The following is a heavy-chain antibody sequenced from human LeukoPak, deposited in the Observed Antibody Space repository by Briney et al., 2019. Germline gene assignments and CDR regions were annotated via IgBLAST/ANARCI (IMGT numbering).Heavy chain of an antibody. CDR3: ARHANIIAAADDAFDI. J-gene: IGHJ3*02. V-gene: IGHV4-59*08. D-gene: IGHD6-6*01. CDR2: IYYSGST. CDR1: GASISTYY. Sequence: SETLSLTCTVSGASISTYYWSWIRQPPGKGLQWIGYIYYSGSTNYNPSLKSRVTISVDTSENQFSLRLNSVTAADTAVYYCARHANIIAAADDAFDIWGQGTMVTVSS.